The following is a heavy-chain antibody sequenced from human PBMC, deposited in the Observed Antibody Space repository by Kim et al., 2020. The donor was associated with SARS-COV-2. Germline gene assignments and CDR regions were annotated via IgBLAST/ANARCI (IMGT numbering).Heavy chain of an antibody. V-gene: IGHV4-31*03. CDR3: ARGDEVVAIDY. Sequence: SETLSLTCTVSGGSISSGGYYWSWIRQHPGKGLEWIGYIYYSGSTYYNPSLKSRVTISVDTSKNQFSLKLSSVTAADTAVYYCARGDEVVAIDYWGQGTLVTVSS. CDR1: GGSISSGGYY. J-gene: IGHJ4*02. CDR2: IYYSGST. D-gene: IGHD2-15*01.